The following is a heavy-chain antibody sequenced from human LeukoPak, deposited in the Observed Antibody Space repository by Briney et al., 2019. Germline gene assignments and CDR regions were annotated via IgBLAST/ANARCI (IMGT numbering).Heavy chain of an antibody. CDR1: GYTFTSYA. CDR2: IIPIFGTA. Sequence: SVKVSCKASGYTFTSYAISWVRQAPGQGLEWMGGIIPIFGTANYAQKFQGRVTITADESTSTAYMELSSLRSEDTAVYYCAREGPKEYCSGGSCFATGSFDIWGQGTMVTVSS. J-gene: IGHJ3*02. V-gene: IGHV1-69*13. CDR3: AREGPKEYCSGGSCFATGSFDI. D-gene: IGHD2-15*01.